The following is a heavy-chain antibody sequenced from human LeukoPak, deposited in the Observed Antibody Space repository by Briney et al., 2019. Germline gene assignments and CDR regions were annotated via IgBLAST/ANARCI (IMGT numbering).Heavy chain of an antibody. J-gene: IGHJ4*02. CDR1: GFTFSSYA. V-gene: IGHV3-23*01. CDR2: ISGSGGST. D-gene: IGHD1-26*01. Sequence: GGSLRLSCAASGFTFSSYAMSWVRQAPGKGLEWVSAISGSGGSTYYADSVKGRFTISRDNSKNTLYLQMNSLRAEDTAVYYCAKGEGGSYYEVNYFDYWGQGTLVTVSS. CDR3: AKGEGGSYYEVNYFDY.